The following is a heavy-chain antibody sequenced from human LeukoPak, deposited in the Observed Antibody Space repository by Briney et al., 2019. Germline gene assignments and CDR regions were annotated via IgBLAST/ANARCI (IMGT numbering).Heavy chain of an antibody. CDR2: IYYSGST. CDR1: GGSISSSSYY. V-gene: IGHV4-39*01. CDR3: ARQNDILTGLDY. Sequence: SETLSLTCTVSGGSISSSSYYWGWIRQPPGKGLEMIGSIYYSGSTYYNPSLTSRVTIPVDTSKNQSSLKLSSVTAADTAAYYCARQNDILTGLDYWGQGTLVTVSS. D-gene: IGHD3-9*01. J-gene: IGHJ4*02.